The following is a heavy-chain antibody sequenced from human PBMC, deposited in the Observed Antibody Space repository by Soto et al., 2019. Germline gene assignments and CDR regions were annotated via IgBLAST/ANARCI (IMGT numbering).Heavy chain of an antibody. D-gene: IGHD6-19*01. J-gene: IGHJ4*02. CDR3: ARHGAAIWLGY. Sequence: GEPLKISCETSGYTFSGHWISWVRQVPGKGLQWMGNIDPSDSYINYNPAFRGHVTFSVDKSSSTAYLHWRSLGPSDTAIYYCARHGAAIWLGYWGQGTLVTVSS. V-gene: IGHV5-10-1*01. CDR2: IDPSDSYI. CDR1: GYTFSGHW.